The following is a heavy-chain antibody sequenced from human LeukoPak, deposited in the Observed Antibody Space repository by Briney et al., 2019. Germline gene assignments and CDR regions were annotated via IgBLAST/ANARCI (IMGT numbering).Heavy chain of an antibody. CDR2: IYSSGNT. CDR3: ARWGAAAGADY. J-gene: IGHJ4*02. CDR1: DDSFRTYY. Sequence: SETLSLTCTVSDDSFRTYYHSWIRQPAGKGLEWIGRIYSSGNTNYNPSLKSRVTMSVDTSKSQFSLNLSSVTAADTAMYYCARWGAAAGADYWGQGTLVIVSS. D-gene: IGHD6-13*01. V-gene: IGHV4-4*07.